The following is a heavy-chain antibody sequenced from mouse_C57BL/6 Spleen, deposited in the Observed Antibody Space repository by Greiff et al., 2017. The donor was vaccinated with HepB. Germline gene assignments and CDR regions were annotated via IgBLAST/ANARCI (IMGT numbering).Heavy chain of an antibody. J-gene: IGHJ4*01. CDR2: IYPGDGDT. CDR1: GYAFSSSW. CDR3: ARSLTTVVVDAMDY. D-gene: IGHD1-1*01. V-gene: IGHV1-82*01. Sequence: QVQLQQSGPELVKPGASVKISCKASGYAFSSSWMNWVKQRPGKGLEWIGRIYPGDGDTNYNGKFKGKATLTADKSSSTAYMQLSSLTSEDSAVYFCARSLTTVVVDAMDYWGQGTSVTVSS.